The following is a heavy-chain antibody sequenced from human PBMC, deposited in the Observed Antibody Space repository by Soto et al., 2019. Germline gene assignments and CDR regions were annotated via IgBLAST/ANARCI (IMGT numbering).Heavy chain of an antibody. V-gene: IGHV1-3*01. Sequence: ASVKVSCKASGYTFTSYAMHWVRQAPGQRLEWMGWINAGNGNTKYSQKFQGRVTITRDTSASTAYMELSSLRSEDTAVYYCARGLSGSFLMDVWGHGTTVTVSS. CDR2: INAGNGNT. CDR1: GYTFTSYA. CDR3: ARGLSGSFLMDV. J-gene: IGHJ6*02. D-gene: IGHD5-12*01.